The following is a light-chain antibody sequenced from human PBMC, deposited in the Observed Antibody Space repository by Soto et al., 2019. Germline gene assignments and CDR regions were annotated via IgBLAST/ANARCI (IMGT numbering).Light chain of an antibody. CDR2: CAS. J-gene: IGKJ5*01. V-gene: IGKV3D-20*02. Sequence: IVLTQSPGTLSLSPGGRATLSCRSSQSVAGSYLALYQQGPGQAPRLLIYCASSRAAGIPDRFSGSGSGTDFLLTISSLEPADFAIYYCQKRSNWITFGQGTRLEIK. CDR1: QSVAGSY. CDR3: QKRSNWIT.